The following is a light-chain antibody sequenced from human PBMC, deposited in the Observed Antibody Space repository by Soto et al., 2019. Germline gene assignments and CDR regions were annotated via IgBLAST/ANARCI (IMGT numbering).Light chain of an antibody. CDR3: QQYNSYSRT. J-gene: IGKJ1*01. CDR2: DAA. Sequence: DIQMTQSPSTLYASVGDRVTITCRASQSISSWLAWYQQKPGKAPRLLIYDAASLESGVPSRFSGSGSGTEFTLTISSLQPDDFAAYYCQQYNSYSRTSGQGTKVDIK. CDR1: QSISSW. V-gene: IGKV1-5*01.